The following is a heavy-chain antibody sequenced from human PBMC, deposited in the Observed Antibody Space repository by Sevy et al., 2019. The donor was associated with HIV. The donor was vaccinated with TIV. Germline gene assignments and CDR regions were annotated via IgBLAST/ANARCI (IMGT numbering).Heavy chain of an antibody. J-gene: IGHJ4*02. CDR1: GFTFSKYS. V-gene: IGHV3-23*01. CDR3: AREGCNKPHDY. D-gene: IGHD2-8*01. CDR2: LSFGCGEI. Sequence: GGSLRLSCAASGFTFSKYSMSWVRQPPGKGLEWVSTLSFGCGEINYADSVKGRFTISRDNSKSSMYLQMNNLRAEDTAVYYCAREGCNKPHDYWGQGTLVTVSS.